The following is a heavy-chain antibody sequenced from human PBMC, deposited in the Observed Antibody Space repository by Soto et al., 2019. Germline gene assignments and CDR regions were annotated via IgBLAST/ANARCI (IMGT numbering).Heavy chain of an antibody. Sequence: PGGSLRLSCAASGFTFSSYSMNWVRQAPGKGLEWVSYISSSSSTIYYADSVKGRFIISRDNAKNSLYLQMNSLRDEDTAVYYYARDHYCSGGCYGMDVWGQGTTVTVSS. CDR2: ISSSSSTI. CDR3: ARDHYCSGGCYGMDV. V-gene: IGHV3-48*02. J-gene: IGHJ6*02. D-gene: IGHD2-15*01. CDR1: GFTFSSYS.